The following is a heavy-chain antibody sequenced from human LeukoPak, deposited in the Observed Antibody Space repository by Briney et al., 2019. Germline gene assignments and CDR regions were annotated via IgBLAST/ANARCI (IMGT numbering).Heavy chain of an antibody. CDR3: ARDPNGDYIGAFDM. D-gene: IGHD4-17*01. V-gene: IGHV3-23*01. J-gene: IGHJ3*02. CDR2: IRGGGGSA. Sequence: GGSLRLSCTASGFTFSAYAMMWVRQAPGKGPEWVSAIRGGGGSAFYADTVKGRFTISRDNSKYTLFLQMNSLRAEDTAVYYCARDPNGDYIGAFDMWGPGTMVTVSS. CDR1: GFTFSAYA.